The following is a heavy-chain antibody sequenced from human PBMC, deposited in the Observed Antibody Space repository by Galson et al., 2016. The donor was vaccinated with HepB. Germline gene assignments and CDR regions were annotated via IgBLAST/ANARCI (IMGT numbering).Heavy chain of an antibody. J-gene: IGHJ4*02. Sequence: SLRLSCAVYGFSFNKYHMNWARQAPGKGLEWVAYIGSSGRPIFYRDSVKGRFTISRDNAQNSLYLDLSDLRAEDSAVYYCAGDSGRTGAWDFWGQGTLVTVSS. D-gene: IGHD1-14*01. CDR1: GFSFNKYH. CDR2: IGSSGRPI. V-gene: IGHV3-48*03. CDR3: AGDSGRTGAWDF.